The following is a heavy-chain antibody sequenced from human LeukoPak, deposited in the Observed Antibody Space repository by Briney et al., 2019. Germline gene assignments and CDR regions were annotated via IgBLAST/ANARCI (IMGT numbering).Heavy chain of an antibody. Sequence: ASVKVSCKASGYTFTSYAMHWVRQAPGQRLEWMGWINAGNGNTKYSQKFQGRVTITRDTSASTAYMELSSLRSEDTAVYYCARESDSGGSPTYYFDYWXXXXLVTVSS. CDR1: GYTFTSYA. D-gene: IGHD2-15*01. V-gene: IGHV1-3*01. CDR2: INAGNGNT. J-gene: IGHJ4*01. CDR3: ARESDSGGSPTYYFDY.